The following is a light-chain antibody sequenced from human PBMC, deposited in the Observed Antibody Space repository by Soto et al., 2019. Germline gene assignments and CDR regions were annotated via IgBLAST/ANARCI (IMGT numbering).Light chain of an antibody. V-gene: IGKV1-5*03. CDR1: QSISAW. J-gene: IGKJ1*01. CDR2: KAS. Sequence: DIQMTQSPSTLSASVGDRVAITCRASQSISAWLAWYQQKPGKAPRLLIYKASTLEIGVPSRFSGSGSGTEFTLTIRSLQPDDVATYYCQQYNEYSWTFGQGTTGDIK. CDR3: QQYNEYSWT.